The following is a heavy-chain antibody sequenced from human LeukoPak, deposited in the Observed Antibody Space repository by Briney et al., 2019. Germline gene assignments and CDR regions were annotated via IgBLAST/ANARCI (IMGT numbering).Heavy chain of an antibody. CDR1: GYTFTSYG. J-gene: IGHJ3*02. CDR3: ASTTYRDFYGDYWDDAFDI. D-gene: IGHD4-17*01. CDR2: ISAYNGNT. Sequence: GASVKVCCKASGYTFTSYGISWVRQAPGQGLEWRGWISAYNGNTNYAQKLQGRVTMTTDTSTSTAYMELRSLRSDDTAVYYCASTTYRDFYGDYWDDAFDIWGQGTMVTVSS. V-gene: IGHV1-18*01.